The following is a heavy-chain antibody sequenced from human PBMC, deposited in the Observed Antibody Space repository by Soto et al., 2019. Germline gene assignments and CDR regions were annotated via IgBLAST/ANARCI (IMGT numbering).Heavy chain of an antibody. J-gene: IGHJ3*02. D-gene: IGHD6-19*01. CDR3: ARDAWVSSGWYGAFDI. CDR2: IWYDGSNK. V-gene: IGHV3-33*01. CDR1: GFTFSSYC. Sequence: PGGSLRLSCAASGFTFSSYCMHWVRQAPGKGLEWVAVIWYDGSNKYYADSVKGRFTISRDNSKNTLYLQMNSLRAEDTAVYYWARDAWVSSGWYGAFDIWGQGTMVTVSS.